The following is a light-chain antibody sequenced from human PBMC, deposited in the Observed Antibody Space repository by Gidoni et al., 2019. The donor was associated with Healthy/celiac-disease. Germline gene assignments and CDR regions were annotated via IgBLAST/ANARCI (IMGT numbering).Light chain of an antibody. CDR2: GAS. CDR1: QSVSSN. V-gene: IGKV3-15*01. J-gene: IGKJ2*04. CDR3: QQYNNWPPGVMCS. Sequence: EIVMTQSPATLSVSPGERATLSCRASQSVSSNLAWYQQKPGQAPRLLIYGASTRATGIPARFSGSGSGTEFTLTISSLQSEDFAVYYCQQYNNWPPGVMCSFGQGTKLEIK.